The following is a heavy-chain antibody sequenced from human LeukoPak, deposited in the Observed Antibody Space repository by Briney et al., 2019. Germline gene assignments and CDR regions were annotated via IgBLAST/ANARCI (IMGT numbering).Heavy chain of an antibody. CDR3: AKEILAAAPHFDY. D-gene: IGHD6-13*01. V-gene: IGHV3-30*02. Sequence: GGSLRLSCAASGFTFSSYGMHWVRQAPGKGLEWVAFIRYDGSNKYYADSVKGRFTISRDNSKNTLYLQMNSLRAEDTAVYYCAKEILAAAPHFDYWGQGTLVTVSS. J-gene: IGHJ4*02. CDR2: IRYDGSNK. CDR1: GFTFSSYG.